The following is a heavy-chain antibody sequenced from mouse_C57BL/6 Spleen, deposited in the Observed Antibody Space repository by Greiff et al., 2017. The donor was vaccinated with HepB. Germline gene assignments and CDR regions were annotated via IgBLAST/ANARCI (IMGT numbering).Heavy chain of an antibody. Sequence: QVQLQQSGAELVRPGASVTLSCKASGYTFTDYEMHWVKQTPVHGLEWIGAIDPETGGTAYNQKFKGKAILTADKSSSTAYMELRSLTSEDSAVYYCTREPYGSSSSSDWYFDVWGTGTTVTVSS. J-gene: IGHJ1*03. CDR1: GYTFTDYE. CDR2: IDPETGGT. CDR3: TREPYGSSSSSDWYFDV. D-gene: IGHD1-1*01. V-gene: IGHV1-15*01.